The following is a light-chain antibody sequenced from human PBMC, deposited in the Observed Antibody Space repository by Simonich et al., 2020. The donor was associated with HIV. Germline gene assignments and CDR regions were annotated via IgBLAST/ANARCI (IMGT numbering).Light chain of an antibody. CDR1: QSISSY. CDR2: AAS. V-gene: IGKV1-39*01. Sequence: DIQMTQSPSSLSASVGDRVTVSCRASQSISSYLNWYQQKPGKAPKLLIYAASSLQREVQSRVSGSASGTDFTLTISSLQPKDFATYYCQQSFSTPWTFGQGTTVDIK. CDR3: QQSFSTPWT. J-gene: IGKJ1*01.